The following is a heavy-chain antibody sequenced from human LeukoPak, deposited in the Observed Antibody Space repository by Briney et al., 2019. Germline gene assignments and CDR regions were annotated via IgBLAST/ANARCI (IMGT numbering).Heavy chain of an antibody. CDR2: ISSSSSTI. J-gene: IGHJ5*02. CDR1: GFTFSSYS. Sequence: GGSLRLSCAASGFTFSSYSMNWVRQAPGKGLEWVSYISSSSSTIYYADSVKGRFTISRDNAKNSLYLQMNSLRAEDTAVYYCAGMMWFGELPGPNWLDPWGQGTLVTVFS. V-gene: IGHV3-48*04. CDR3: AGMMWFGELPGPNWLDP. D-gene: IGHD3-10*01.